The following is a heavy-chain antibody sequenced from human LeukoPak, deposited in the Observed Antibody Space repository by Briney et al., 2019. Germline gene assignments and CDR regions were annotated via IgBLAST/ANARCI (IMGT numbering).Heavy chain of an antibody. Sequence: SVKVSCKASGGTFSSYAISWVRQAPGQGLEWMGRIIPILGIANYAQKFQGRVTITADKSTGTAYMELSSLRSEDTAVYYCARTGYYDSSGQNAFDIWGQGTMVTVSS. CDR2: IIPILGIA. CDR1: GGTFSSYA. CDR3: ARTGYYDSSGQNAFDI. D-gene: IGHD3-22*01. V-gene: IGHV1-69*04. J-gene: IGHJ3*02.